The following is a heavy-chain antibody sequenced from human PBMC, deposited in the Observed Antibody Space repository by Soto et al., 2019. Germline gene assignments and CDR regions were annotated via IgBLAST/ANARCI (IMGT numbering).Heavy chain of an antibody. CDR2: ISGSGDGT. V-gene: IGHV3-23*01. CDR3: AGPGYSSQDY. D-gene: IGHD5-18*01. CDR1: GFTFSSFA. Sequence: EVQLLESGGDLVQPGGSLRLSCAASGFTFSSFALSWDRQAPGKGLEWVSAISGSGDGTDYADSVKGRFTISRDNSRNTLYLQMNSLRAEDTAVYYCAGPGYSSQDYWGQGALVTVSS. J-gene: IGHJ4*02.